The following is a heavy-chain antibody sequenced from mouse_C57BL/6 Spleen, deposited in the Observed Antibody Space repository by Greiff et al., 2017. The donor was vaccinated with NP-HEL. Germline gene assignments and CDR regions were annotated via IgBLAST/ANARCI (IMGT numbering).Heavy chain of an antibody. CDR3: ARSQLTGTYFDY. Sequence: VQLQQPGAELVKPGASVKLSCKASGYTFTSYWMHWVKQRPGQGLEWIGMIHPNSGSTNYNEKFKSKATLTVDKSSSTAYMQLSSLTSEDSAVYYCARSQLTGTYFDYWGQGTTLTVSS. CDR1: GYTFTSYW. D-gene: IGHD4-1*01. CDR2: IHPNSGST. V-gene: IGHV1-64*01. J-gene: IGHJ2*01.